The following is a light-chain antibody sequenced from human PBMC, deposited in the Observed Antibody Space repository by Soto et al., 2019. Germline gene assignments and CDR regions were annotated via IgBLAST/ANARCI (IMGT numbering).Light chain of an antibody. CDR1: TGAVTSGHF. V-gene: IGLV7-46*01. CDR3: LLFYSGARV. J-gene: IGLJ3*02. Sequence: QAVVTQEPSLTVSPGGTVTLTCGSSTGAVTSGHFPYWFQQKPGQAPKTLIYDTTNKHSWTPGRFSGSLLGGKAALTLSGAQPEDEAEYYCLLFYSGARVFGGGTKVTVL. CDR2: DTT.